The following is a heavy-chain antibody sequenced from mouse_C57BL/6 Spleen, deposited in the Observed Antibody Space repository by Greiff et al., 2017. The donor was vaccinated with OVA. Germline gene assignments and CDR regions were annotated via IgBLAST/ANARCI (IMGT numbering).Heavy chain of an antibody. CDR2: ISYDGSN. Sequence: EVQLQESGPGLVKPSQSLSLTCSVTGYSITSGYYWNWIRQFPGNKLEWMGYISYDGSNNYNPSLKNRISITRDTSKNQFFLKLNSVTTEDTATYYCARGTTVNGYFDVWGTGTTVTVSS. CDR3: ARGTTVNGYFDV. CDR1: GYSITSGYY. J-gene: IGHJ1*03. V-gene: IGHV3-6*01. D-gene: IGHD1-1*01.